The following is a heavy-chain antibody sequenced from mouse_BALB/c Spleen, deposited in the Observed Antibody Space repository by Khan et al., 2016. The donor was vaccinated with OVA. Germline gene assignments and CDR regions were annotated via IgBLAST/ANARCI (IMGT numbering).Heavy chain of an antibody. Sequence: EVQLQESGGGLVKPGGSLKLSCAASGFIFSNYAMSWIRQPPAKRLEWVATISSGGSFNYYPASVKGRFTISRDNANNTLYLQMGSLRSEDTAMFYCARAPGYYGSNYFDYWGQGTSLTVSS. D-gene: IGHD1-1*01. CDR3: ARAPGYYGSNYFDY. CDR1: GFIFSNYA. CDR2: ISSGGSFN. J-gene: IGHJ2*02. V-gene: IGHV5-9-3*01.